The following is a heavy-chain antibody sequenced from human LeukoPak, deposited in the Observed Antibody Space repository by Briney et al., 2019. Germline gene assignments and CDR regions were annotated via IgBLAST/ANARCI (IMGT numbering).Heavy chain of an antibody. CDR1: GYTFTSYG. Sequence: ASVKVSCKASGYTFTSYGIYWVRQAPGQGLEWMGWISAYNGNTRFAQRLQGRVTMTTDTSTSTACMELRSLRSDDTAVYYCARDIGVALGYSQHWGQGTLVTVSS. J-gene: IGHJ1*01. CDR3: ARDIGVALGYSQH. V-gene: IGHV1-18*04. CDR2: ISAYNGNT. D-gene: IGHD6-19*01.